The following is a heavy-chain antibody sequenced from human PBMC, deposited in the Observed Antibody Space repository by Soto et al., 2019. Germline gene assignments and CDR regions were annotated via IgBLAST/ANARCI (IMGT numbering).Heavy chain of an antibody. D-gene: IGHD2-15*01. CDR1: GYTFTSYY. CDR3: ARGITGSCGGATCYSGWFDP. Sequence: GASVKVSCKASGYTFTSYYMHWVRQAPGQGLEWMGRSNPNSGKIGYVQKFQGRVTMTSNTSISTAYMGLSSLRFEDTAVYYCARGITGSCGGATCYSGWFDPXX. J-gene: IGHJ5*02. V-gene: IGHV1-8*02. CDR2: SNPNSGKI.